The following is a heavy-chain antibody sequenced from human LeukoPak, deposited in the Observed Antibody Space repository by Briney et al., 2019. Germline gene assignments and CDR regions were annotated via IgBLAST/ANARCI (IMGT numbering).Heavy chain of an antibody. Sequence: ASVKVSCKVSGYTLTELSMHWVRQAPGKGLEWMGGFDPEDGETIYAQKFQGRVTMTEDTSTDTAYMELSSLRSEDTAVYYRATPTLGGTVDIAQFDYWGQGTLVTVSS. CDR3: ATPTLGGTVDIAQFDY. CDR1: GYTLTELS. CDR2: FDPEDGET. V-gene: IGHV1-24*01. D-gene: IGHD5-12*01. J-gene: IGHJ4*02.